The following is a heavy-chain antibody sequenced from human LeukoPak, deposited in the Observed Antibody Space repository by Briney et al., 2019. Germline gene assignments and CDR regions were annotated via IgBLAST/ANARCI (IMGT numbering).Heavy chain of an antibody. Sequence: PSETLSLTCTVSGGSISSYYWSWIRQPAGKGLEWIGRIYTSGSTNYNPSLKSRVTMSVDTSKNQFSLKLSSVTAADTAVYYCAGSFYYDSSGSYNFDPWGQGTLVTVSS. D-gene: IGHD3-22*01. J-gene: IGHJ5*02. CDR2: IYTSGST. V-gene: IGHV4-4*07. CDR3: AGSFYYDSSGSYNFDP. CDR1: GGSISSYY.